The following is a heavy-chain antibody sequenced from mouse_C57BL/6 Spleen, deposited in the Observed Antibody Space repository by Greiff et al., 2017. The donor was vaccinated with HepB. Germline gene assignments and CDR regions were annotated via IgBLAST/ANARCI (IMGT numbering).Heavy chain of an antibody. J-gene: IGHJ4*01. Sequence: EVQVVESGEGLVKPGGSLKLSCAASGFTFSSYAMSWVRQTPAKRLEWVAYISSGGDYIYYADTVKGRVTISRDNARNTLYLQMSSLKSEDTAMYYCTREDYSNYEDAMDYWGQGTSVTVSS. D-gene: IGHD2-5*01. CDR2: ISSGGDYI. CDR3: TREDYSNYEDAMDY. V-gene: IGHV5-9-1*02. CDR1: GFTFSSYA.